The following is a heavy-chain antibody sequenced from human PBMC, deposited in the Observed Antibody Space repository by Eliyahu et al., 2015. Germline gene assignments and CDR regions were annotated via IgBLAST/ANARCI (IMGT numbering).Heavy chain of an antibody. V-gene: IGHV1-18*04. J-gene: IGHJ4*02. CDR1: GYTFTSYG. D-gene: IGHD2-2*02. CDR2: ISAYNGNT. CDR3: ARDAAGGAGHVPGKAGIRYLDY. Sequence: QVQLVQSGAEVKKPGASVKVSCKASGYTFTSYGISWVRQAPGQGLEWMGWISAYNGNTNYAQKLQGRVTMTTDTSTSTAHMELRSLRSDDTAVYYCARDAAGGAGHVPGKAGIRYLDYWGQGTLVTVSS.